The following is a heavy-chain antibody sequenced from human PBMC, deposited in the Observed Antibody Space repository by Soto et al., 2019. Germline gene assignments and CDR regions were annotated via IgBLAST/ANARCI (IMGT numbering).Heavy chain of an antibody. V-gene: IGHV3-33*01. CDR2: VWYDGSNK. D-gene: IGHD3-10*01. CDR3: ARESRSGSYSKYYFDY. CDR1: GFTFSSYG. Sequence: QVQLVESGGGVVQPGRSLRLSCAASGFTFSSYGVHWVRQAPGMGLEWVAVVWYDGSNKYYGDSVKGRFTISRDNSKNTVWLQMNSLRAEDTAVYYCARESRSGSYSKYYFDYWGQGTLVTVSS. J-gene: IGHJ4*02.